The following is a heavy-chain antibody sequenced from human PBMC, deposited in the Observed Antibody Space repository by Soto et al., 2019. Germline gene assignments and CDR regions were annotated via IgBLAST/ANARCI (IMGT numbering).Heavy chain of an antibody. D-gene: IGHD3-22*01. CDR2: INPNSGGT. CDR1: GYTFTGYY. Sequence: EASVKVSCEASGYTFTGYYMHWVRQAPGQGLEWMGWINPNSGGTNYAQKFQGRVTMTRDTSISTAYMELSRLRSDDTAVYYCARENRYYDSSGYRPVYYYYGMDVWGQGPTVT. V-gene: IGHV1-2*02. CDR3: ARENRYYDSSGYRPVYYYYGMDV. J-gene: IGHJ6*02.